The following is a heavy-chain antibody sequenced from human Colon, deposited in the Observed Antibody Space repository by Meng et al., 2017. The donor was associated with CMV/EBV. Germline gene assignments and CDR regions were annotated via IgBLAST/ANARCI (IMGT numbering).Heavy chain of an antibody. J-gene: IGHJ4*02. Sequence: QLQLQQCGAGLLKASASLSLTCGVSGGSLSGYYWTWIRQSPGKGLEWIGEINQSGSTNYNPSLKSRVTVSVDTSKNQFSLRVTSVTAADSALYYCAREAGPFFGVIVYDSWGQGTLVTVSS. V-gene: IGHV4-34*01. CDR2: INQSGST. CDR1: GGSLSGYY. D-gene: IGHD3-3*01. CDR3: AREAGPFFGVIVYDS.